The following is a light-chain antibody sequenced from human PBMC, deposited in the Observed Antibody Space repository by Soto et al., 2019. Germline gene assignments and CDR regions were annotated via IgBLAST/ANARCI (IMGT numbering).Light chain of an antibody. Sequence: QSALTQPPSVCGSPGQSITISCTGTSSDIGGYDYVSWYQQRPGKAPKLIIYEVRYRPSGVSNRFSGSKSGNTASLTISGLQAEDEAVYYCCSYTRTSNHYFFGSGTKVTVL. CDR1: SSDIGGYDY. J-gene: IGLJ1*01. CDR3: CSYTRTSNHYF. V-gene: IGLV2-14*01. CDR2: EVR.